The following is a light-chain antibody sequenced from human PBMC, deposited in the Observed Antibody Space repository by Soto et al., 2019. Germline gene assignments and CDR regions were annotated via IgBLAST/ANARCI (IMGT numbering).Light chain of an antibody. CDR1: QSVSSSY. J-gene: IGKJ2*01. Sequence: EIVLTQSPGTLSLSPGERATLSCRASQSVSSSYLAWSQQKPGQAPRLLIYRASSRATDIPDRFSGSGSGRDFTLTISRLEPEDFAVYYCQQYGSSPPYTFGQGTKLEIK. V-gene: IGKV3-20*01. CDR2: RAS. CDR3: QQYGSSPPYT.